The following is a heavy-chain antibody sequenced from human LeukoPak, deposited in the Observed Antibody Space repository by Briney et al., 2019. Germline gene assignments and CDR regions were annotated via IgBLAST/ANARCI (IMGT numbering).Heavy chain of an antibody. CDR3: ARVVDTLFVY. J-gene: IGHJ4*02. CDR2: IKSDGSST. CDR1: GFSFSSYG. V-gene: IGHV3-74*01. D-gene: IGHD5-18*01. Sequence: GGSLRLSCAASGFSFSSYGMHWVRQAPGKGLVWVSRIKSDGSSTTYADSVRGRFTVSRDNSKNTLYLQMNSLRAEDTAVYYCARVVDTLFVYWGQGGLVTVSS.